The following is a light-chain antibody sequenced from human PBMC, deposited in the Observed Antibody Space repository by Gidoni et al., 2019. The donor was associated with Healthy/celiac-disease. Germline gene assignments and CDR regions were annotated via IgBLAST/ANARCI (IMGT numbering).Light chain of an antibody. Sequence: IVLTQSPGPLSLSPGERATLSCRARQSVSSSYLAWYQQKPGQAPRLLIYGASSRATGIPDRFSGSGSGTDFTLTISRLEPEDFAVYYCQQYGSSPRGTFXXXTKVEIK. V-gene: IGKV3-20*01. CDR3: QQYGSSPRGT. CDR1: QSVSSSY. J-gene: IGKJ1*01. CDR2: GAS.